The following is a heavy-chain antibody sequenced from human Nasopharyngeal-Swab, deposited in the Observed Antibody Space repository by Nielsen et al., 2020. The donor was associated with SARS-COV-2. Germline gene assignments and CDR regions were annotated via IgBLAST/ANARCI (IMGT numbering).Heavy chain of an antibody. Sequence: ASVKVFCKASGYKSTSYYIHWVRQAPGQGLEWMGVINPSIYSTAYAQKFQGRVSMTRDTSTSTVYMEVSSLTSEDTAMYFCARDFYGSGTYYFDYWGQGTLVTVSS. J-gene: IGHJ4*02. CDR3: ARDFYGSGTYYFDY. CDR2: INPSIYST. D-gene: IGHD3-10*01. CDR1: GYKSTSYY. V-gene: IGHV1-46*01.